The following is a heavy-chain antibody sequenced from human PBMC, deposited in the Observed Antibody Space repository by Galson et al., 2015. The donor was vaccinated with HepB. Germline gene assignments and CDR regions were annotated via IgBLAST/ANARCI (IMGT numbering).Heavy chain of an antibody. J-gene: IGHJ4*02. Sequence: SLRLSCAVSGLTFSNTWIHWVRHAPGKGLLWVSRINNVGNYTRYADPVKGRFTISRDNAKNTVYLQMNSLRAEDTAYYYCVRGAGWGILGYFDYWGRGALVTVSS. CDR1: GLTFSNTW. CDR2: INNVGNYT. CDR3: VRGAGWGILGYFDY. D-gene: IGHD3-10*01. V-gene: IGHV3-74*01.